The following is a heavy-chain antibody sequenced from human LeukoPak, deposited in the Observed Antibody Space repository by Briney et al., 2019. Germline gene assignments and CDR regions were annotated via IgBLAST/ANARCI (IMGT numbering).Heavy chain of an antibody. CDR2: IKQDGSEK. CDR3: ARSLDF. CDR1: GFTLSNYW. V-gene: IGHV3-7*01. Sequence: GGSLRLFCEVSGFTLSNYWMDWVRQAPGKGLEWVANIKQDGSEKYCVDSVKGRFTISRDNAKNSVYLQMNSLRVEDTAVYYCARSLDFWGQGTLVTVSS. J-gene: IGHJ4*02.